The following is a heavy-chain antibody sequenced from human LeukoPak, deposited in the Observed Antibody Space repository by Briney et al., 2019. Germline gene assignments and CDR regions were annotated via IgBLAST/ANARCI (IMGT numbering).Heavy chain of an antibody. D-gene: IGHD3-3*01. Sequence: PGGSLRLSCAASGFTFSSYSMNWVRQAPGKGLEWVSSISSSSSYIYYADSVKGRFTISRDNAKNSLYLQMNSLRAEDTAVYYCARAGPQYYDFWSGYYWGQGTLVTVSS. CDR3: ARAGPQYYDFWSGYY. J-gene: IGHJ4*02. CDR1: GFTFSSYS. V-gene: IGHV3-21*01. CDR2: ISSSSSYI.